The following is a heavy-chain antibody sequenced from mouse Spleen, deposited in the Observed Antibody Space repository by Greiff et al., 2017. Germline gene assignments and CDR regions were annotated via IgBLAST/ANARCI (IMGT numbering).Heavy chain of an antibody. Sequence: LQESGAELVKPGASVKLSCKTSGYTFTSYWIQWVKQRPGQGLGWIGEIFPGTGTTYYNEKFKGKATLTIDTSSSTAYMQLSSLTSEDSAVYFCARWPYGNYYFDYWGQGTTLTVSS. V-gene: IGHV1S132*01. CDR2: IFPGTGTT. CDR3: ARWPYGNYYFDY. CDR1: GYTFTSYW. J-gene: IGHJ2*01. D-gene: IGHD2-1*01.